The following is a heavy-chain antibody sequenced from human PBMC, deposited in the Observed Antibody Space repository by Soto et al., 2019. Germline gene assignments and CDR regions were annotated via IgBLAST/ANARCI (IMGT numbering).Heavy chain of an antibody. V-gene: IGHV4-59*01. D-gene: IGHD1-26*01. Sequence: QVQLQESGPGLVKPSETLSLTCTVSGGSISSYYWSWIRQPPGKGLEWIGYIYYSGSTNYNPSLRSRVTISVDTSKNQFSLKLSSVTAADTAVYYCARDSGSYYYYWGQGTLVTVSS. CDR3: ARDSGSYYYY. J-gene: IGHJ4*02. CDR2: IYYSGST. CDR1: GGSISSYY.